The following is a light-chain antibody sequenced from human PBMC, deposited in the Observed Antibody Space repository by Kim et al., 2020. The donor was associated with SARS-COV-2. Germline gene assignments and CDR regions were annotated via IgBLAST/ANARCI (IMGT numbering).Light chain of an antibody. CDR1: KLTKTY. CDR2: VDR. Sequence: SYELTPAPSVSVSPGQTATITCSADKLTKTYVSWYQVKPGQSPLLVISVDRQRPSWIPERFSGVNSGNIATLSIDETQVKDEADYYCLAWDRGSGVVFGGGTKLTVL. CDR3: LAWDRGSGVV. J-gene: IGLJ2*01. V-gene: IGLV3-1*01.